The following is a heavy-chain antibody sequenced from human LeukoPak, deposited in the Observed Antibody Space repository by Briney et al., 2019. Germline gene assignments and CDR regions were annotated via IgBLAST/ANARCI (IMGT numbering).Heavy chain of an antibody. V-gene: IGHV4-39*01. CDR2: ICYSGIT. D-gene: IGHD3-3*01. CDR3: ARHHERFRIFGVVIGTCFDY. J-gene: IGHJ4*02. CDR1: GRSISSSSYY. Sequence: SETLSLTCTVSGRSISSSSYYWGWIPQPPGKGLEWIGSICYSGITYYNPSLKSRVTISVDTSKNQYSLKLSSVTAADAAVESCARHHERFRIFGVVIGTCFDYWGQGALVTVSS.